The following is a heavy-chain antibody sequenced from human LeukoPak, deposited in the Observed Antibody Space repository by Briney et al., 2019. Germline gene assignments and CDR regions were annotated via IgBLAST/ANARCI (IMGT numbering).Heavy chain of an antibody. CDR3: ARDTAHPDCSGGSCYIDY. J-gene: IGHJ4*02. CDR2: ISYDGSNK. Sequence: GGSLRLSCAASGFTFSSYAMHWVRQAPGKGLEWVAVISYDGSNKYYADSVKGRFTISRDNSKNTLYLQMNSLRAGDTAVYYCARDTAHPDCSGGSCYIDYWGQGTLVTVSS. V-gene: IGHV3-30*04. D-gene: IGHD2-15*01. CDR1: GFTFSSYA.